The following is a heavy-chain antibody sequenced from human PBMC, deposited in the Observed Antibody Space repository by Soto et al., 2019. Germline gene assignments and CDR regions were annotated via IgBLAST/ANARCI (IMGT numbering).Heavy chain of an antibody. J-gene: IGHJ6*02. CDR1: GASITSHY. V-gene: IGHV4-4*07. CDR2: VYARGAT. Sequence: QVELQESGPGLVKPSETLSLTCSVSGASITSHYWSWIRQSAGEGLQWIGRVYARGATNYNPSLKSRVTISGDTSKSQFSLKLTSVTAADTAVYYCARSSGDDFFYYGMDVWGHGTTVTVSS. CDR3: ARSSGDDFFYYGMDV. D-gene: IGHD4-17*01.